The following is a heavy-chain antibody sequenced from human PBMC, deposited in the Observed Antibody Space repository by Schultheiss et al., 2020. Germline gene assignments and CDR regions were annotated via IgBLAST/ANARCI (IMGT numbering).Heavy chain of an antibody. Sequence: SETLSLTCTVSGGSISSGSYYWSWIRQPAGKGLEWIGRIYTSGSTNYNPSLKSRVTISVDTSKNQFSLKLSSVTAADTAVYYCARPRRYYDSSGYYPDHYWYFDLWGRGTLVTVSS. CDR2: IYTSGST. CDR1: GGSISSGSYY. J-gene: IGHJ2*01. D-gene: IGHD3-22*01. CDR3: ARPRRYYDSSGYYPDHYWYFDL. V-gene: IGHV4-61*02.